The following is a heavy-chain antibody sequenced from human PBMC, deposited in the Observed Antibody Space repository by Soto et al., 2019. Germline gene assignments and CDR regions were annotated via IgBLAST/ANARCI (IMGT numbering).Heavy chain of an antibody. Sequence: PSETLSLTCAVYGGSFSGYYWSWIRQPPGKGLEWIGEINHSGSTNYNPSLKSRVTISVDTSKNQFSLKLSSVTAADTAVYYCARVLDSTWAWGSYRLDAFDIWGQGTMVTV. CDR1: GGSFSGYY. J-gene: IGHJ3*02. CDR2: INHSGST. V-gene: IGHV4-34*01. CDR3: ARVLDSTWAWGSYRLDAFDI. D-gene: IGHD3-16*02.